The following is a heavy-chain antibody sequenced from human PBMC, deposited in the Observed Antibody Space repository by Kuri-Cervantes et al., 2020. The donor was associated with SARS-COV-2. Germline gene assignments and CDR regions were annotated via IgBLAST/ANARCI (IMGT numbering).Heavy chain of an antibody. Sequence: SQTLSLTCVVSRGSISSGGHYWGWVRQPPGKGLEWIGSINYSGSTFYNPSLKSRVTVSVDTSKNQFSLKLSSVTAADTAVYYCARAKAGYSYGYRSGAKFDYWGQGTLVTVSS. CDR3: ARAKAGYSYGYRSGAKFDY. D-gene: IGHD5-18*01. CDR1: RGSISSGGHY. CDR2: INYSGST. V-gene: IGHV4-39*07. J-gene: IGHJ4*02.